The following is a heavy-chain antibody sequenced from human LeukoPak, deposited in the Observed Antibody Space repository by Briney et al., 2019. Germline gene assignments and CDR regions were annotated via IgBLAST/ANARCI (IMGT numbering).Heavy chain of an antibody. CDR3: ANSDFWSGYYLLPAVYYYYYGMDV. V-gene: IGHV3-30*18. D-gene: IGHD3-3*01. Sequence: GGSLRLSCSASGFTFSSYGMHWVRQAPGKGLEWVAVISYDGSNKYYADSVKGRFTISRDNSKNTLYLQMNSLRAEDTAVYYCANSDFWSGYYLLPAVYYYYYGMDVWGQGTTVTVSS. CDR2: ISYDGSNK. CDR1: GFTFSSYG. J-gene: IGHJ6*02.